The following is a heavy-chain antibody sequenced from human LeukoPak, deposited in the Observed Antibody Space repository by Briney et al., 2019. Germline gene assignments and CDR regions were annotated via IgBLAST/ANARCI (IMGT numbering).Heavy chain of an antibody. J-gene: IGHJ4*02. CDR3: ARDGEDYFWSGYFPRPY. D-gene: IGHD3-3*01. Sequence: GGSLRLSCAASGFTFNTYWMSWFRQAPGKGLEWVANVKQDGSEKHYVDSVKGRFTISRDNAKNSLYLQMNSLRAEDTAVYYCARDGEDYFWSGYFPRPYWGQGTLVTVSS. CDR1: GFTFNTYW. V-gene: IGHV3-7*01. CDR2: VKQDGSEK.